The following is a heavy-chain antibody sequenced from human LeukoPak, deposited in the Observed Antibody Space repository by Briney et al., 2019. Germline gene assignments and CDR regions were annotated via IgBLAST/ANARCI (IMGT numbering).Heavy chain of an antibody. J-gene: IGHJ4*02. V-gene: IGHV4-31*03. CDR1: GVSISSGGYY. CDR3: ARRSIAVAGTNY. D-gene: IGHD6-19*01. Sequence: SQTLSLTCTVSGVSISSGGYYWSWIRQHPGKGLEWIGYIYYSGSTYYNPSLKSRITISVDTSMNQFSLKLSSVTAADTAVYYCARRSIAVAGTNYWGQGTLVTVSS. CDR2: IYYSGST.